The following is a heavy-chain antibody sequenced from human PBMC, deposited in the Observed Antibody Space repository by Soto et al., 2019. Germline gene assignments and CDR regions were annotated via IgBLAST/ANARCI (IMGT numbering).Heavy chain of an antibody. J-gene: IGHJ4*02. CDR2: ISYDGSDI. V-gene: IGHV3-30*02. D-gene: IGHD3-10*02. Sequence: GGSLRLSCLGSGFIFSNYGMHWVRQAPGKGLEWVAFISYDGSDILYADSVKGRFTISRDNSKSTLFLHMNRPTAEDTAIYFCAIVRVADSALDHWGQGTLATVSS. CDR3: AIVRVADSALDH. CDR1: GFIFSNYG.